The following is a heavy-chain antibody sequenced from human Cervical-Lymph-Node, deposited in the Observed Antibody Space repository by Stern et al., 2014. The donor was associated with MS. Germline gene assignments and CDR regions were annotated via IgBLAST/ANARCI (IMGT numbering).Heavy chain of an antibody. CDR1: GGSISSYY. D-gene: IGHD6-13*01. J-gene: IGHJ4*02. V-gene: IGHV4-59*01. CDR3: AREALAAGGLDY. Sequence: QVQLVESCPGLVKPSETLSLTCTVSGGSISSYYWSLIRQPPGKGLEWIGYIYYSGSTNYNPSLKSRVTISVDTSKNQFSLKLSSVTAADTAVYYCAREALAAGGLDYWGQGTLVTVSS. CDR2: IYYSGST.